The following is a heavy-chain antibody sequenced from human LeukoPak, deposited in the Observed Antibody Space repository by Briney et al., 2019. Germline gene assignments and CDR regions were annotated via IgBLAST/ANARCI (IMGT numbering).Heavy chain of an antibody. CDR1: GFTFSSYW. D-gene: IGHD2-2*01. CDR3: AKDMGKYVEPYSIVVVPAANGGFDY. Sequence: SLRLSCAASGFTFSSYWMHWVRQAPGKGLEWVSGISWNSGSIGYADSVKGRFTISRDNAKNSLYLQMNSLRAEDTALYYCAKDMGKYVEPYSIVVVPAANGGFDYWGQGTLVTVSS. V-gene: IGHV3-9*01. J-gene: IGHJ4*02. CDR2: ISWNSGSI.